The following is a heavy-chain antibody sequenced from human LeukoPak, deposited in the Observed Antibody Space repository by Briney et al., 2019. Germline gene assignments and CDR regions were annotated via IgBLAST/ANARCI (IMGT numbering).Heavy chain of an antibody. V-gene: IGHV4-34*01. D-gene: IGHD4-17*01. J-gene: IGHJ4*02. CDR1: GGSFSGYY. CDR2: INHSGST. Sequence: TETLSLTCAVYGGSFSGYYWSWIRQPPGKGLEWIGEINHSGSTNYNPPLKSRVTISVDTSKNQFSLKLSSVTAADTAVYYCASRTTVSPHYFDYWGQGTLVTVSS. CDR3: ASRTTVSPHYFDY.